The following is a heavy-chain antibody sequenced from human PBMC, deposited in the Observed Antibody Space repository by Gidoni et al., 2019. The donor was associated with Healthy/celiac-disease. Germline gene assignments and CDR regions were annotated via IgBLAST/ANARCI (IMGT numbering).Heavy chain of an antibody. CDR2: INPNSGGT. J-gene: IGHJ4*02. CDR1: GYTFTGYY. Sequence: QVQLVQSGAEVKKPGASVKVSCQASGYTFTGYYMHWVRQAPGQGLEWMGWINPNSGGTNYAQKFQGRVTMTRDTSISTAYMELSRLRSDDTAVYYCASGGDYYDSSGYYSYYFDYWGQGTLVTVSS. CDR3: ASGGDYYDSSGYYSYYFDY. D-gene: IGHD3-22*01. V-gene: IGHV1-2*02.